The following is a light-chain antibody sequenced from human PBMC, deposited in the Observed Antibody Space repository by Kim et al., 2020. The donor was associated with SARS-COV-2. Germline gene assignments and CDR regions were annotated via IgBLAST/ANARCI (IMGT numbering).Light chain of an antibody. CDR3: QQYGSSPVT. CDR1: LRVSSRY. Sequence: SPGESATLSCKASLRVSSRYVAWYQQQRGQAPRLLIYAASSRATGIPDRFSGSGSGTDFTLTISRLETEDFAVYYCQQYGSSPVTFGQGTKVDIK. CDR2: AAS. V-gene: IGKV3-20*01. J-gene: IGKJ1*01.